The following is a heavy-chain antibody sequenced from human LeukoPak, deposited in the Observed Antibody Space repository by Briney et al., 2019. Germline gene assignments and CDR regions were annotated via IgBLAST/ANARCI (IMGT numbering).Heavy chain of an antibody. Sequence: GGSLRLSCAASGFTFNSYAMIWVRQAPGKGQEWVSAISGSGGSTYYAGSVKGRFTLSRDNSKNTLYLQMNSLRAEDTAVYYCAKSSSGYDFSLDYWGQGTLVTVPS. CDR2: ISGSGGST. J-gene: IGHJ4*02. CDR1: GFTFNSYA. D-gene: IGHD5-12*01. CDR3: AKSSSGYDFSLDY. V-gene: IGHV3-23*01.